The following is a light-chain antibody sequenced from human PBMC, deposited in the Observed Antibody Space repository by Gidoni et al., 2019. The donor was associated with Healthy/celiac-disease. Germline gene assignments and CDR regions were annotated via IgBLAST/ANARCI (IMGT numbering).Light chain of an antibody. Sequence: IQLTQSPSSLAASVGDRVTITCRASQSISSYLNWYQQKPGKAPTRLIYAAASWQSGVPSRFSGSGSGTDFTLTISSLQPEDCATDYCQQSYSTLYTFGQGTKLEIK. J-gene: IGKJ2*01. CDR1: QSISSY. CDR2: AAA. CDR3: QQSYSTLYT. V-gene: IGKV1-39*01.